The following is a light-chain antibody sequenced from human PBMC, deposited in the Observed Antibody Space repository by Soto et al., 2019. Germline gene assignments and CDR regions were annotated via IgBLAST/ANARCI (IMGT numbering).Light chain of an antibody. Sequence: DIQMTQSPSSLSASVGDRVTITCRASQSISSYLNWYQQNPGKAPKLLIYAASSLQSGVPSRFSGSGAGIDFTRTISSLQPEDFATYYCQQSDSTPPVTFGGGTKVEIK. CDR2: AAS. CDR1: QSISSY. V-gene: IGKV1-39*01. CDR3: QQSDSTPPVT. J-gene: IGKJ4*01.